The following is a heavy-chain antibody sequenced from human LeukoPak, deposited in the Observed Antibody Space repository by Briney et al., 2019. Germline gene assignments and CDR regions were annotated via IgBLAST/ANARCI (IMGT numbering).Heavy chain of an antibody. CDR3: ARGVGCGGDCYSYYYYYYMDV. Sequence: GGSLRLSCAASGFTFSSYWMSWIRQAPGKGLEWVSYISSSGSTIYYADSVKGRFTISRDNAKNSLYLQMNSLRAEDTAVYYCARGVGCGGDCYSYYYYYYMDVWGKGTTVTISS. V-gene: IGHV3-11*01. CDR2: ISSSGSTI. J-gene: IGHJ6*03. CDR1: GFTFSSYW. D-gene: IGHD2-21*02.